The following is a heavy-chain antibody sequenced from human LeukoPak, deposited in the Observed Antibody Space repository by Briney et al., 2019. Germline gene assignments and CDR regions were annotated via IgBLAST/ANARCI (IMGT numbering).Heavy chain of an antibody. D-gene: IGHD3-10*01. V-gene: IGHV4-4*07. Sequence: SETLSLTCTVSGGSISSYYWTWIRQPAGKGLEWIGRIYTSGSTNYNPSLKSRVTMSVDTSKNQFSLKLSSVTAADTAVYYCARWFGELLHDAFDIWGQGTMVTVSS. CDR2: IYTSGST. CDR1: GGSISSYY. J-gene: IGHJ3*02. CDR3: ARWFGELLHDAFDI.